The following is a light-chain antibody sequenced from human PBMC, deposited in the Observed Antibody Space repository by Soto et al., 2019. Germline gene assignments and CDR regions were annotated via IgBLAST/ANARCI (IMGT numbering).Light chain of an antibody. CDR1: QGISRW. Sequence: DIQMTQSPSTLSAAVGDRVTITCRASQGISRWLAWYQLKPGRAPKLLIYQASSLQNEAPSRFSGSGSGTEFTLTISNLQPDDFASYYCQQYHKDSTFGGGTKVEI. V-gene: IGKV1-5*03. CDR2: QAS. J-gene: IGKJ4*01. CDR3: QQYHKDST.